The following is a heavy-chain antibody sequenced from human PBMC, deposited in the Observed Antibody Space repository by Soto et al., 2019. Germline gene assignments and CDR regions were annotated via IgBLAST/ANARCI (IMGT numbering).Heavy chain of an antibody. CDR1: GFTFSSYA. J-gene: IGHJ4*02. CDR2: ISYDGSNK. CDR3: ARAADIVVVVAATPIY. D-gene: IGHD2-15*01. V-gene: IGHV3-30-3*01. Sequence: HPGGSLRLSCAASGFTFSSYAMHWVRQAPGKGLEWVAVISYDGSNKYYADSVKGRFTISRDNSKNTLYLQMNSLRAEDTAVYYCARAADIVVVVAATPIYWGQGTLVTVSS.